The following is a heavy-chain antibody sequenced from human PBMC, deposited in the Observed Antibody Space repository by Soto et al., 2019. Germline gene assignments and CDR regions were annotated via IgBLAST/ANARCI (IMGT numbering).Heavy chain of an antibody. CDR2: IYYSGST. Sequence: QLQLQESGPGLVKPSETLSLTCSVSGGSISSSSYFWGWIRQPPGKGLEWIGSIYYSGSTYYNPSPKSRFTVSAATSTNQFSLKLSSVTAADTAVYYCARHPSDFWFDPWGQGTLVTVSS. V-gene: IGHV4-39*01. CDR3: ARHPSDFWFDP. J-gene: IGHJ5*02. D-gene: IGHD2-21*02. CDR1: GGSISSSSYF.